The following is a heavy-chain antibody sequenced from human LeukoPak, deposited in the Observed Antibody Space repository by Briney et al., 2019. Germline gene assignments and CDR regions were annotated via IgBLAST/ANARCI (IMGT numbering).Heavy chain of an antibody. CDR1: GYTFTHQW. J-gene: IGHJ4*02. V-gene: IGHV5-51*01. CDR3: ARHSAVIRAI. Sequence: GESLKISCKASGYTFTHQWIGWVRQKSGSGLEWMGIIYPRDSDTRYSPSFQGHVTISADTSINTAYLEWSRLEASDTGIYYCARHSAVIRAIRGPGTLVTGSS. CDR2: IYPRDSDT. D-gene: IGHD3-10*01.